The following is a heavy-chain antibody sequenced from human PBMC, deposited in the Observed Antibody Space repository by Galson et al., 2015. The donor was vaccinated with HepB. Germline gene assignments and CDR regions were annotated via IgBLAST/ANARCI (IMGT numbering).Heavy chain of an antibody. CDR2: ISAYNGNT. J-gene: IGHJ5*02. CDR1: GYTFTSYG. Sequence: SVKVSCKASGYTFTSYGIGWVRQAPGQGLEWMGWISAYNGNTNYAQNLQGRVTMTTDTSTTTAYMELRTLRSDDTAVYYCAMSPDYNNYGGGPGGFDPWGQGTLVTVSS. V-gene: IGHV1-18*04. D-gene: IGHD4-11*01. CDR3: AMSPDYNNYGGGPGGFDP.